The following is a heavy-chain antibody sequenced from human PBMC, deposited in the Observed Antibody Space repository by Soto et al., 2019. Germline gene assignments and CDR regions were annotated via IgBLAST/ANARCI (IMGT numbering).Heavy chain of an antibody. D-gene: IGHD1-20*01. V-gene: IGHV4-59*01. CDR2: IYYSGST. CDR3: ARASDNWNPHGFDP. CDR1: GGSISSYY. Sequence: SETLSLTCTVSGGSISSYYWGWIRQPPGKGLEWIGYIYYSGSTNYNPSLKSRVTISVDTSKNQFSLKLSSVTAADTAVYYCARASDNWNPHGFDPWGQGTLVTVSS. J-gene: IGHJ5*02.